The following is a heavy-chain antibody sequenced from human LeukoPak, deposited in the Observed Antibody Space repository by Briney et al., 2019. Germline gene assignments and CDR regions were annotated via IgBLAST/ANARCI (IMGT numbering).Heavy chain of an antibody. CDR2: IIPLFGTA. J-gene: IGHJ6*03. V-gene: IGHV1-69*05. Sequence: ASVKVSCKASGGTFSSYAISWVRQAPGQGLEWMGRIIPLFGTANYAQKFQGRVTTTTDESTSTAYMELSSLRSEDTAVYYCARVPYCSGGSCYSEDYYYYMDVWGKGTTVTVSS. CDR1: GGTFSSYA. CDR3: ARVPYCSGGSCYSEDYYYYMDV. D-gene: IGHD2-15*01.